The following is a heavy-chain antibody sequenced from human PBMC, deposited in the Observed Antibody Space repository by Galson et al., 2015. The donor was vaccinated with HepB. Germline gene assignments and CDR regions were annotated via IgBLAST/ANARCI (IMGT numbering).Heavy chain of an antibody. V-gene: IGHV3-53*01. CDR1: GFTVSSNY. CDR3: ARGGGYCSSTSCRPFDP. CDR2: IYSGGST. J-gene: IGHJ5*02. Sequence: SLRLSCAASGFTVSSNYMSWVRQAPGKGLEWVSVIYSGGSTYYADSVKGRFTISRDNSKNTLYLQMNSLRAEDTAVYYCARGGGYCSSTSCRPFDPWGQGTLVTVSS. D-gene: IGHD2-2*03.